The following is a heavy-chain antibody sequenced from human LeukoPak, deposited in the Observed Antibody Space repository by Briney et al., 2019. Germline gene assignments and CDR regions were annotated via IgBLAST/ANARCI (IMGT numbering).Heavy chain of an antibody. CDR2: INHSGGT. CDR3: ARGLSGYDFDY. Sequence: SETLSLTCAVYGGSFSGYYWSWIRQPPGKGLEWIGEINHSGGTNYNPSLKSRVTISVDPSKNQFSLKLSSVTAADTAVYYCARGLSGYDFDYWGQGTLVTVSS. V-gene: IGHV4-34*01. J-gene: IGHJ4*02. CDR1: GGSFSGYY. D-gene: IGHD5-12*01.